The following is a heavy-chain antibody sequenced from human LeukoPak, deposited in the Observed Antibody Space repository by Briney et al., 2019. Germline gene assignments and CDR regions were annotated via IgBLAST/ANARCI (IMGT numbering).Heavy chain of an antibody. Sequence: GGSLRLSCAASGFTFSSYGMHWVRQAPGKGLEWVAVISYDGSNKYYADSVKGRFTISRDNSKNTLYLQMNSLRAEDTAVYYCANHLGGDQAGYWGQGTLVTVSS. D-gene: IGHD3-10*01. V-gene: IGHV3-30*18. CDR2: ISYDGSNK. J-gene: IGHJ4*02. CDR1: GFTFSSYG. CDR3: ANHLGGDQAGY.